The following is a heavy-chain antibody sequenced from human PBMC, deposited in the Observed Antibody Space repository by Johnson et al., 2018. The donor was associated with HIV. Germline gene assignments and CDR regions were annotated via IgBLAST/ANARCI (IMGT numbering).Heavy chain of an antibody. CDR2: IYSGGST. D-gene: IGHD3-10*02. CDR3: AKDLFAEREDDVFDV. J-gene: IGHJ3*01. CDR1: GFTFSTNW. Sequence: QLVESGGDLVQPGGPLRLSCVGSGFTFSTNWMHWVRQAPGKGLVWVSRIYSGGSTYYADSVKGGFTISRDNSKTTLYLPMNSLRAEDTAVYYCAKDLFAEREDDVFDVWGQGTMVTVSS. V-gene: IGHV3-66*01.